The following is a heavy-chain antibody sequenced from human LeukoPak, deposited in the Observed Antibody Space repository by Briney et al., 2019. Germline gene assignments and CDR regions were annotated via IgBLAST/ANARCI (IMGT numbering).Heavy chain of an antibody. CDR1: GGSFSGYY. D-gene: IGHD3-10*01. CDR2: IYYSGST. Sequence: MASETLSLTCAVYGGSFSGYYWSWIRQPPGKGLEWIGYIYYSGSTYYNPSLKSRVTISVDTSKNQFSLKLSSVTAADTAVYYCARDNGSGSYLSWFDPWGQGTLVTVSS. V-gene: IGHV4-34*01. J-gene: IGHJ5*02. CDR3: ARDNGSGSYLSWFDP.